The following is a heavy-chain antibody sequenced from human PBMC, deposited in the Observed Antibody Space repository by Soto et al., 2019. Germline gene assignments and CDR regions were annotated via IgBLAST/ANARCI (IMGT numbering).Heavy chain of an antibody. Sequence: SETLSLTCAVSGGSISSSNWWSWVRQPPGKGLEWIGEIYHSGSTNYNPSLKSRVTISVDKYKNQFSLKLSSVTAADTAVYYCVRVSGRYYYGMDVWGKGTTVTVSS. D-gene: IGHD1-26*01. V-gene: IGHV4-4*02. J-gene: IGHJ6*04. CDR1: GGSISSSNW. CDR3: VRVSGRYYYGMDV. CDR2: IYHSGST.